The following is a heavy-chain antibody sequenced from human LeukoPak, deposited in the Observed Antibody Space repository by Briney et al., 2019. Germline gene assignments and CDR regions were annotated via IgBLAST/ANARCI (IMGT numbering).Heavy chain of an antibody. Sequence: SVKVSCKASGGTFINYTISWVRQAPGQGREWMGRIIPILGIANYAQKFQGRVTITADKSKSTAYMELSSLRSEDTAVYYCARERGIVGARAAFDIWGQGTMVTVSS. CDR3: ARERGIVGARAAFDI. J-gene: IGHJ3*02. V-gene: IGHV1-69*04. D-gene: IGHD1-26*01. CDR1: GGTFINYT. CDR2: IIPILGIA.